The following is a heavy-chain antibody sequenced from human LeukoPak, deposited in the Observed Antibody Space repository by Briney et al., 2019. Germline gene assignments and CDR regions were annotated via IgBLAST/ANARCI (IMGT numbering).Heavy chain of an antibody. V-gene: IGHV3-30*02. CDR3: ATGSGHYYDR. CDR2: VHNDGNTK. D-gene: IGHD3-22*01. J-gene: IGHJ4*02. Sequence: PGGSLRLSCAASGFAFSSYYMHWVRQAPGKCLEWVAVVHNDGNTKYFGDSVKGRFTISRDNSKNTLYLQMSSLTAEDTAVYYCATGSGHYYDRWGQGTLVTVSS. CDR1: GFAFSSYY.